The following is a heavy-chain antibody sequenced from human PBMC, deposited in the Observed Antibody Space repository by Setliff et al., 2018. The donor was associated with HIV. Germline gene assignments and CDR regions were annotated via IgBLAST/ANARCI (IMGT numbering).Heavy chain of an antibody. V-gene: IGHV4-34*01. D-gene: IGHD5-18*01. CDR2: IDHSGST. J-gene: IGHJ3*01. Sequence: SETLSLTCDVYGGSFRGYYWSWIRQSPGKGLEWIAEIDHSGSTNYNPFLKRRVSISVDPSKNQFSLKVTSLTAADTAVYFCARGSGVSLDTYDVWGQGTMVTVSS. CDR1: GGSFRGYY. CDR3: ARGSGVSLDTYDV.